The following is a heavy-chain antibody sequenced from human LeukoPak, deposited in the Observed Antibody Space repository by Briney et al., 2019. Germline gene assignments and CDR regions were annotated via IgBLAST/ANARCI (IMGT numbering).Heavy chain of an antibody. D-gene: IGHD3-22*01. CDR2: IYTSGST. Sequence: PSETLSLTCTVSGVSISSGSYYCSWIRQPAGKGLEWIGRIYTSGSTNYNPSLKSRVTISVDTSKNQFSLKLTSVTAADTAVYYCTRAASSGPLFTYHMDVWGKGTTVTVSS. V-gene: IGHV4-61*02. CDR1: GVSISSGSYY. CDR3: TRAASSGPLFTYHMDV. J-gene: IGHJ6*03.